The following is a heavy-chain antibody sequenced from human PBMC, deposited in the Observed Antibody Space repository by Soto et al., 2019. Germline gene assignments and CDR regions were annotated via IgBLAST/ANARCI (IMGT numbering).Heavy chain of an antibody. V-gene: IGHV1-58*01. J-gene: IGHJ4*02. Sequence: GXSVKVSCKASVFTFGSSAVQWVRQARGQRLEWIGWIVLGNGNTNYAQKFQERVTITRDMSTSTAYMEVRSLTPDDTAVYYCATRIGNIGWYWLDNWGQGTLVTVSS. CDR1: VFTFGSSA. D-gene: IGHD6-19*01. CDR2: IVLGNGNT. CDR3: ATRIGNIGWYWLDN.